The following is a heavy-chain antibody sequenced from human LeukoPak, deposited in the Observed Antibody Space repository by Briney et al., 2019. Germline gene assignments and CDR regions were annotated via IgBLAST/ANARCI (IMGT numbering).Heavy chain of an antibody. CDR1: GFSVSSYA. Sequence: EGSLRLSCAASGFSVSSYAMSWARQAPGKGLEWVSSISGSGDNTYYAESVKGRFTISRDNSKNTLFLQMNSLRAEDTAVFYCAKRSGYTTGWFFDFWGQGTLVTVSS. J-gene: IGHJ4*02. CDR2: ISGSGDNT. V-gene: IGHV3-23*01. CDR3: AKRSGYTTGWFFDF. D-gene: IGHD6-19*01.